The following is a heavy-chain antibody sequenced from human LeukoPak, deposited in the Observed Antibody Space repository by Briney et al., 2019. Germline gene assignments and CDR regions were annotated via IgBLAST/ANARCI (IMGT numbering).Heavy chain of an antibody. V-gene: IGHV7-4-1*02. CDR1: GYTFTTYA. D-gene: IGHD6-19*01. CDR3: ARRTRQLLVFWFDP. J-gene: IGHJ5*02. Sequence: ASVKVSCKASGYTFTTYAINWVRQVPGQGLEWMGWINTNTGNPTYAQGFTGRFVFSLDTSVSTAYLEISSLKAEDTAVYYCARRTRQLLVFWFDPWGQGTLVTVSS. CDR2: INTNTGNP.